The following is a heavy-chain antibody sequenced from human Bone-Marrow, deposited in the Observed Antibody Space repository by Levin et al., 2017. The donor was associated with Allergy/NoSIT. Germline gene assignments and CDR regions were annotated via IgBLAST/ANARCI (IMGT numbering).Heavy chain of an antibody. J-gene: IGHJ4*02. CDR2: VNSDGSST. CDR1: GFTFSTSW. Sequence: LSLTCAASGFTFSTSWMHWVRPPPGKGLVWVSHVNSDGSSTNYADSVKGRFTISRDNAKNTLYLQMNSLRAEDTAVYYCVRSYYSSPDNWGQGTLVTVSS. V-gene: IGHV3-74*01. CDR3: VRSYYSSPDN. D-gene: IGHD4-11*01.